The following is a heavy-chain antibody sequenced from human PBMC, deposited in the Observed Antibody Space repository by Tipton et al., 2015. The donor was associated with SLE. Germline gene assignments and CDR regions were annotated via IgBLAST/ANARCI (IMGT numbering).Heavy chain of an antibody. J-gene: IGHJ4*02. CDR3: AREGLSYYGSSGYPLRV. V-gene: IGHV4-38-2*02. D-gene: IGHD3-22*01. Sequence: LRLSCTVSGYSISSGFYWGWIRQPPGKGLEWIGNIYHSGSTFYNPSLKSRVTISVDTSKNQFSLKLSSVTAADTAVYYCAREGLSYYGSSGYPLRVWGQGTLVTVSS. CDR2: IYHSGST. CDR1: GYSISSGFY.